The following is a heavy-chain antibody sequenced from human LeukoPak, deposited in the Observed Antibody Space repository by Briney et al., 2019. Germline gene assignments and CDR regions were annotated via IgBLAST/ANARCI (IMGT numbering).Heavy chain of an antibody. CDR3: ARGRYSSGWYLDYYYYYGMDV. Sequence: SETLSLTCTVSGGSISGYYWSWIRQPPGKGLEWIGEINHSESTNYNPSLKSRVTISVDTSKNQFSLKLSSVTAADTAVYYCARGRYSSGWYLDYYYYYGMDVWGQGTTVTVSS. CDR2: INHSEST. CDR1: GGSISGYY. D-gene: IGHD6-19*01. V-gene: IGHV4-34*01. J-gene: IGHJ6*02.